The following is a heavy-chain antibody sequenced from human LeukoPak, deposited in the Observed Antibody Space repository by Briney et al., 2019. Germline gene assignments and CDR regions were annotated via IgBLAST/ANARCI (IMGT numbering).Heavy chain of an antibody. J-gene: IGHJ3*02. CDR3: AKDMAVKNQGAFDI. CDR2: ISYDGSNK. CDR1: GFTFSSYA. D-gene: IGHD6-19*01. V-gene: IGHV3-30-3*01. Sequence: GGSLRLSCAASGFTFSSYAMHWVRQAPGKGLEWVAVISYDGSNKYYADSVKGRFTISRDNSKNTLYLQMNSLRAEDTALYYCAKDMAVKNQGAFDIWGQGTMVTVSS.